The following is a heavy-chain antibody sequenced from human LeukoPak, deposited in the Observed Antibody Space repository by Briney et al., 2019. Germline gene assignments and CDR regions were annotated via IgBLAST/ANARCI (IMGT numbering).Heavy chain of an antibody. J-gene: IGHJ6*03. CDR3: ARAPYSSSWFYYYYYMDV. Sequence: GASVKVSCKASGYTFTGYYMHWVRQAPGQGLEWMGWINPNSGGTNYAQKFQGRVTMTRDTSISTAYMELSRLRSDDTAVYYCARAPYSSSWFYYYYYMDVWGKGTTVTVSS. D-gene: IGHD6-13*01. V-gene: IGHV1-2*02. CDR1: GYTFTGYY. CDR2: INPNSGGT.